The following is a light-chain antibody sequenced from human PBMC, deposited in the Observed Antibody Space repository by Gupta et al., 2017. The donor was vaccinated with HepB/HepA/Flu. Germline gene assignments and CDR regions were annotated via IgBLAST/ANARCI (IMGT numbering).Light chain of an antibody. CDR2: GAS. CDR3: QQCRNWPRT. V-gene: IGKV3-15*01. Sequence: EIVMTQSPATLSVSPGERATLSCRASQSVSSNLAWYQHKPGQAPRLLIYGASSRATGVPARFSGSGSGTEFTLTISSLQSEDSGVYYCQQCRNWPRTFGQGTKVEIK. J-gene: IGKJ1*01. CDR1: QSVSSN.